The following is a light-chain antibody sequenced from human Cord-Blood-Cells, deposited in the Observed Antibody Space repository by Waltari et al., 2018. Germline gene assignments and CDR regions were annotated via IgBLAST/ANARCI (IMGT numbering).Light chain of an antibody. Sequence: DIQMTQSPSSLSASVGDRVNITCRASQSISSYLNWYQQKPGKAPKLLIYAASSLQSGVPSRFSGSGSGTDFTLTISSLQHEDFATYYCQQSYSTPRTFGQGTKLEIK. CDR3: QQSYSTPRT. V-gene: IGKV1-39*01. J-gene: IGKJ2*01. CDR1: QSISSY. CDR2: AAS.